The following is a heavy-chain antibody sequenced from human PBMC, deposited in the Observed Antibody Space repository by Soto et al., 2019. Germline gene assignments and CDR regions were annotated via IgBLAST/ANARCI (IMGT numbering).Heavy chain of an antibody. J-gene: IGHJ4*02. CDR2: IHYSGST. Sequence: QVQLQESGPGLVKPSQTLSLTCTVSGGSISSGDYYWSWIRQRPGKGLEWIEYIHYSGSTYYNPSLKTRVTVAVATAKNQFSLKLSSVTAADTAVYYCAREGIRFSQPWGQGTLVTVSS. CDR3: AREGIRFSQP. D-gene: IGHD3-3*01. V-gene: IGHV4-30-4*01. CDR1: GGSISSGDYY.